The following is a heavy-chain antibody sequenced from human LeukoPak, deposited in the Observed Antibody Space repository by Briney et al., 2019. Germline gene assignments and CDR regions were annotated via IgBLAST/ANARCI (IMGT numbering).Heavy chain of an antibody. V-gene: IGHV1-2*02. D-gene: IGHD6-19*01. J-gene: IGHJ4*02. CDR3: ARVSSGWYSSHDY. Sequence: ASVKVSCKASGYTFTGYYMHWVRQAPGQGLEWMGWINPNSGGTNYAQKFQGRVTMTRDTSISTAYMELSRLRSDDTAVYYCARVSSGWYSSHDYWGQGTLVTVYS. CDR1: GYTFTGYY. CDR2: INPNSGGT.